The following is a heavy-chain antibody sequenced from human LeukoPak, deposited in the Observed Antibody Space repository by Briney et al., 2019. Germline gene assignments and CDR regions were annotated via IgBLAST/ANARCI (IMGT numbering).Heavy chain of an antibody. CDR3: VRQKVGSSSSAFDY. V-gene: IGHV4-34*01. D-gene: IGHD6-6*01. J-gene: IGHJ4*02. CDR2: INHSGST. Sequence: KTSETLSLTCAVYGGSFSGYYWSWIRQPPGKGLEWIGEINHSGSTNYNPSLKSRVTISVDTSKNQFSLDLSSVTAADTAVYYCVRQKVGSSSSAFDYWGQGTLVTVSS. CDR1: GGSFSGYY.